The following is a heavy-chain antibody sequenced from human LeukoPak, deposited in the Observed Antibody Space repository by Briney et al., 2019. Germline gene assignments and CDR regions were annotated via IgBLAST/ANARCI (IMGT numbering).Heavy chain of an antibody. CDR1: GYTFTSYG. CDR2: ISPYNGNT. CDR3: ASLKNYYDSSGNLVTDAFDI. J-gene: IGHJ3*02. D-gene: IGHD3-22*01. V-gene: IGHV1-18*01. Sequence: ASVKVSCKASGYTFTSYGISWVRQAPGQGLEWMGWISPYNGNTNYAQKLQGRVTMTTDTSTSTAYMELRSLRSDDTAVYYCASLKNYYDSSGNLVTDAFDIWGQGTMVTVSS.